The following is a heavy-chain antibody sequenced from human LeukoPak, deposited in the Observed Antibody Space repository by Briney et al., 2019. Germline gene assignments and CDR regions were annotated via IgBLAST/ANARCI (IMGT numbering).Heavy chain of an antibody. CDR1: GDSVSSNSAA. J-gene: IGHJ4*02. V-gene: IGHV6-1*01. D-gene: IGHD6-13*01. Sequence: SQTLSLTCAISGDSVSSNSAAWNWIRQSPSRGLEWLGRTYYRSKWYNDYAESVKSRITINPDTSKNRFSLQLNSVTPADTAVYYCVRYSSSWDAFTNYFDYWGQGTLVTVSS. CDR3: VRYSSSWDAFTNYFDY. CDR2: TYYRSKWYN.